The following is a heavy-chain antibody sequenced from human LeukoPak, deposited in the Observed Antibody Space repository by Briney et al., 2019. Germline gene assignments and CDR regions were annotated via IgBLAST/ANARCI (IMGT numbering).Heavy chain of an antibody. CDR1: GFTFSSYA. D-gene: IGHD1-1*01. V-gene: IGHV3-30*04. Sequence: GRSLRLSCVASGFTFSSYAMHWVRQAPGKGLDWVAVISYDGTNKFYTDSVKGRFTISRDNSKNTLYLQMNSLGAEDTAVYYCARNQLGFDYWGQGALVTVSS. CDR2: ISYDGTNK. CDR3: ARNQLGFDY. J-gene: IGHJ4*02.